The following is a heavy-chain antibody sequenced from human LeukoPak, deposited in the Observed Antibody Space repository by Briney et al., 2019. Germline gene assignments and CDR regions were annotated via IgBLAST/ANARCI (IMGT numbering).Heavy chain of an antibody. CDR2: ISGSAGST. CDR3: ARDRPMTVVFDAFDV. Sequence: PGGSLRLSCAASGFTFSSYVMSWVRQAPGKGLEWVSIISGSAGSTYYADFVKGRFTISRDNSKNTLYLQMDSLRAEDTAIYYCARDRPMTVVFDAFDVWGHGTMVTVSS. J-gene: IGHJ3*01. V-gene: IGHV3-23*01. D-gene: IGHD2-21*02. CDR1: GFTFSSYV.